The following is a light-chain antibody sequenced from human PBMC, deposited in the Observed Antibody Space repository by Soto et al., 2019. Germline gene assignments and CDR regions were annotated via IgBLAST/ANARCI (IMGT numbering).Light chain of an antibody. CDR1: QTISSW. CDR2: AAS. V-gene: IGKV1-27*01. Sequence: DIQMTQSPSTLSGSVGDRVTITCRASQTISSWLAWYQQKPGKAPKLLIYAASTLQSGVPSRFSGSGSGTDFTLTISSLQPEDVATYYCQKYNSAPHTFGQGTKLEIK. J-gene: IGKJ2*01. CDR3: QKYNSAPHT.